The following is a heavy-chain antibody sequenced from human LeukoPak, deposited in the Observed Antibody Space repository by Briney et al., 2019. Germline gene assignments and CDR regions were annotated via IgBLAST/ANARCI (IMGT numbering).Heavy chain of an antibody. D-gene: IGHD1-1*01. CDR3: ARDRNDDGYYFDY. CDR2: INPSGGST. CDR1: GYTFTSYY. V-gene: IGHV1-46*01. J-gene: IGHJ4*02. Sequence: GESLKISCKGSGYTFTSYYMHWVRQAPGQGLEWMGIINPSGGSTSYAQKFQGRVTMTRDTSTSTVYMELSSLRSEDTAVYYCARDRNDDGYYFDYWGQGTLVTVSS.